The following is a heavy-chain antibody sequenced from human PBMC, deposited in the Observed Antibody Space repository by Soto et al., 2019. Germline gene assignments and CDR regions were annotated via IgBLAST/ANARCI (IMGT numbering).Heavy chain of an antibody. D-gene: IGHD3-3*01. Sequence: QVQLVQSGAEVKRPGASVKVSCKASGYTFRNYGITWVRQAPGQGLEWMAWISPYNGNTNYAQDLQGRVTMTTDTSTSTAYMELRRLTSEDTAMYYCASDLVSGSDFWRAYNGGYFDYWGQGTLVTVSS. V-gene: IGHV1-18*01. J-gene: IGHJ4*02. CDR2: ISPYNGNT. CDR3: ASDLVSGSDFWRAYNGGYFDY. CDR1: GYTFRNYG.